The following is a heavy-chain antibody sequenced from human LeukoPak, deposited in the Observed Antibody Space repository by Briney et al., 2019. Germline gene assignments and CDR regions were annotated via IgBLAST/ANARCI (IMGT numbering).Heavy chain of an antibody. V-gene: IGHV4-39*01. CDR3: ASGAVAGIWRY. J-gene: IGHJ4*02. D-gene: IGHD6-19*01. CDR2: IYYSGST. Sequence: SEALSLTCTVSGGSISSSSYYWGWIRQPPGQGLEWIGSIYYSGSTYYNPSLKSRVTISVDTSKNQFSLKLSSVTAADTAVYYCASGAVAGIWRYWGQGTLVTVSS. CDR1: GGSISSSSYY.